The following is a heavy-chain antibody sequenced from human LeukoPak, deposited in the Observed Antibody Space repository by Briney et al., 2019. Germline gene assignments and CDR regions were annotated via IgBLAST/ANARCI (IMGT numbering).Heavy chain of an antibody. D-gene: IGHD7-27*01. Sequence: PGGSLRLSCAASGFTFSSYAMSWVRQAPGKGLEWVSGISGSGVSTYYADSVKGRFTISRDNARNSLYLQMNSLRAEDTAVYYCALGRWYFDLWGRGTLVTVSS. CDR1: GFTFSSYA. CDR3: ALGRWYFDL. V-gene: IGHV3-23*01. CDR2: ISGSGVST. J-gene: IGHJ2*01.